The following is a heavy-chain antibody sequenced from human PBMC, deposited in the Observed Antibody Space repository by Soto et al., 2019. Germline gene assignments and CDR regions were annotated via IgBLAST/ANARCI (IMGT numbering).Heavy chain of an antibody. V-gene: IGHV4-34*01. D-gene: IGHD3-22*01. Sequence: TLSLTCAVYGGSFSGYYWSWIRQPPGKGLEWIGEINHSGSTNYNPSLKSRVTISVDTSKNQFSLKLSSVTAADTAVYYCARGRVGSRGYYYDSSGYTSLAIWGQGTLVTVSS. CDR3: ARGRVGSRGYYYDSSGYTSLAI. CDR1: GGSFSGYY. CDR2: INHSGST. J-gene: IGHJ4*02.